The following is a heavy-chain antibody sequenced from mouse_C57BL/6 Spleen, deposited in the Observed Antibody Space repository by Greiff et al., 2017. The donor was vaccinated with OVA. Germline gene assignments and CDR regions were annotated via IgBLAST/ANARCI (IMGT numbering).Heavy chain of an antibody. CDR2: IYPGDGDT. CDR3: AREGPYYYGSNFYAMDY. J-gene: IGHJ4*01. CDR1: GYAFSSSW. V-gene: IGHV1-82*01. D-gene: IGHD1-1*01. Sequence: VQLQESGPELVKPGASVKISCKASGYAFSSSWMNWVKQRPGKGLEWIGRIYPGDGDTNYNGKFKGKATLTADKSSSTAYMQLSSLTSEDSAVYFCAREGPYYYGSNFYAMDYWGQGTSVTVSS.